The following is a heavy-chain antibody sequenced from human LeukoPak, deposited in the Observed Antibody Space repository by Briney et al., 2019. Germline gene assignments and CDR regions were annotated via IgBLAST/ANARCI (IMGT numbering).Heavy chain of an antibody. J-gene: IGHJ5*02. CDR2: IYTSGST. CDR3: ARDRRYCSSTSCYKGWFDP. V-gene: IGHV4-4*07. D-gene: IGHD2-2*02. Sequence: PSETLSLTCTVSGGSISSYYWSWIRQPAGKGLEWIGRIYTSGSTNYNPSLKSRVTISVDRSKNQFSLKLSSVTAADTAVYYCARDRRYCSSTSCYKGWFDPWGQGTLVTVSS. CDR1: GGSISSYY.